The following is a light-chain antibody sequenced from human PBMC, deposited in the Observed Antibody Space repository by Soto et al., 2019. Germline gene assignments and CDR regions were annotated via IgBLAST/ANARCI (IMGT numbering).Light chain of an antibody. V-gene: IGKV1-39*01. CDR3: QQSYSTTPIT. Sequence: DIQLTQSPSSLSAALGDRVTITCRASQTIKNYLNWYQHKPGAAPKLLIFGASNLESGVPSRFSGSGSGTEFTLSISSLQPEDFATYYCQQSYSTTPITFGQGTRVDIK. J-gene: IGKJ5*01. CDR2: GAS. CDR1: QTIKNY.